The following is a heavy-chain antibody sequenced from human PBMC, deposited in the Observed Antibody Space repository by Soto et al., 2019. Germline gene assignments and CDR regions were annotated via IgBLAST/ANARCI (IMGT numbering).Heavy chain of an antibody. CDR3: ARVSSMTMVRGVIGFAP. V-gene: IGHV4-61*01. Sequence: SETLSLTCTVSGSSVSSGSYYWSWIRQPPGKGLEWIGYIYYSGSTTYNPPLKGRVTISVDTSKTQFSLKLSSVTAADTAGYYCARVSSMTMVRGVIGFAPWGKGTLVTVSS. CDR2: IYYSGST. D-gene: IGHD3-10*01. J-gene: IGHJ5*02. CDR1: GSSVSSGSYY.